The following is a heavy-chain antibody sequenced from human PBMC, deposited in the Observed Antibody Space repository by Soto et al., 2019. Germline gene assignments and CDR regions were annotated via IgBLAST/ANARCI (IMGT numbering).Heavy chain of an antibody. D-gene: IGHD2-21*02. CDR3: ARDLWGYCGTDCYPLDV. J-gene: IGHJ6*01. CDR1: GGSISRYY. CDR2: MYNTGST. Sequence: QVQLQASGPGLVKPSETLSLPCTVSGGSISRYYWSWIRQPPGKGLDWLGYMYNTGSTVYNPSFNSRVTISVDTSKNPFALKLNSVTAADTAVYYCARDLWGYCGTDCYPLDVWGQGTTVTVSS. V-gene: IGHV4-59*01.